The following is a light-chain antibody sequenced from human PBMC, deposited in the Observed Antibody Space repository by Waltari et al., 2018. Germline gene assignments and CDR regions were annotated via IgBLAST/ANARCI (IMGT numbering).Light chain of an antibody. V-gene: IGLV2-8*01. Sequence: QSALTQPPSASGSPGQTVIISCTGTSSDIGAYKYVSWYQQIPGRAPALIIYEVDRRPPGVPDRFSGSKSGNTVSLTVSGLQTEDEGDYYCSSYAGSNKLIFGGVTKLTVL. CDR3: SSYAGSNKLI. CDR2: EVD. CDR1: SSDIGAYKY. J-gene: IGLJ2*01.